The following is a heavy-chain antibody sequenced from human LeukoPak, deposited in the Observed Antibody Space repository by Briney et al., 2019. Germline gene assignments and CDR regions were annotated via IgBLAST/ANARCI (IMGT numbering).Heavy chain of an antibody. CDR2: IRSKANSYAT. CDR3: TTRRPDDFDI. J-gene: IGHJ3*02. V-gene: IGHV3-73*01. CDR1: GLTFSGSA. Sequence: GGSLRLSCAASGLTFSGSAMHWVRQASRKGLEWVGRIRSKANSYATAYAASVKGRFTISRDDSTNTAYLQMNSLKTEDTAVYYCTTRRPDDFDIWGQGTMVTVSS.